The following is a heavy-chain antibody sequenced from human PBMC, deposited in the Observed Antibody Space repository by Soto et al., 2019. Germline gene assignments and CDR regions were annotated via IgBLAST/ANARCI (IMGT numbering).Heavy chain of an antibody. D-gene: IGHD2-2*01. CDR3: ARDRVAQLGYYCMDV. V-gene: IGHV3-74*01. Sequence: EVQLVESGGGLVQPGGSLRLSCAASGFIFNSYWMHWVRQAAGKGLVWVSRINTDESSRSYADSVKGRFTISRDNAKNTLYLQMSSLRAEDTAVYFCARDRVAQLGYYCMDVWGRGTTVTVSS. CDR1: GFIFNSYW. CDR2: INTDESSR. J-gene: IGHJ6*02.